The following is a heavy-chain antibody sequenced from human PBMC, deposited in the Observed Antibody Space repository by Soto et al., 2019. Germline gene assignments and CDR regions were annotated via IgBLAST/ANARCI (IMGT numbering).Heavy chain of an antibody. Sequence: QVQLQESGPGLVKPSGTLSLTCAVSGGSISSSNWWRWVRQPPGKGLGWIGEIYHSGSTNYNPSRQGRVXXXVXXCKNQFSLRLSSVTAAEPAVYLWASVAVAGTRVDSGGQGTLVTVSS. D-gene: IGHD3-10*01. J-gene: IGHJ4*02. CDR2: IYHSGST. V-gene: IGHV4-4*02. CDR3: ASVAVAGTRVDS. CDR1: GGSISSSNW.